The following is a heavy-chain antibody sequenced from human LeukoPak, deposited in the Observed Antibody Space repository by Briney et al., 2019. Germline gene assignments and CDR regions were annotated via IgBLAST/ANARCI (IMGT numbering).Heavy chain of an antibody. V-gene: IGHV4-34*01. Sequence: SETLSLTCAVYGGSFSGYYWSWIRQPPGKGLEWIGEISHSGSTNYNPSLKSRVTISVDTSKNQFSLKLSSVTAADTAVYYCARARGYSYGYYFDYWGQGTLVTVSS. CDR1: GGSFSGYY. D-gene: IGHD5-18*01. CDR2: ISHSGST. CDR3: ARARGYSYGYYFDY. J-gene: IGHJ4*02.